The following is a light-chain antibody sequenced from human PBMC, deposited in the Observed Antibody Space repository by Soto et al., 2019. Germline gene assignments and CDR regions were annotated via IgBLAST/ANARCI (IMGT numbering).Light chain of an antibody. CDR3: QQYGSSPKRYT. Sequence: EIVLTQSPGTLSLSPGERATLSCRASQSVSSSYLAWYQQKPGQAPGLLIYGASSRATGIPDRFSGSGSGTDFTLTISRLEPEDFAVYYCQQYGSSPKRYTFGQGTKLEIK. V-gene: IGKV3-20*01. J-gene: IGKJ2*01. CDR1: QSVSSSY. CDR2: GAS.